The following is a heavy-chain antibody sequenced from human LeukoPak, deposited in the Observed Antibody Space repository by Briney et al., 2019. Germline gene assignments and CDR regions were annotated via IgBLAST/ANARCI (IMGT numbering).Heavy chain of an antibody. Sequence: PGGSLRLSCAASGFTFRSYEMNWVRQAPGKGLEWVSYIDSGRGSSTNYADSVKGRFTISRDNAKNSLYLQMNSLRVEDTAIYYCAKDATGHYDSSGYLDYWGQGTLVTVSS. CDR1: GFTFRSYE. CDR2: IDSGRGSST. D-gene: IGHD3-22*01. V-gene: IGHV3-48*03. CDR3: AKDATGHYDSSGYLDY. J-gene: IGHJ4*02.